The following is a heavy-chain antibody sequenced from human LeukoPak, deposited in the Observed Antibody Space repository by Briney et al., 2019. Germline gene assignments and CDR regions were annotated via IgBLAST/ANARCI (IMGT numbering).Heavy chain of an antibody. V-gene: IGHV3-30*01. CDR3: ARGIGYGFFDY. D-gene: IGHD4-17*01. Sequence: PGGSLRLSCAASGFTLSTFAVHWVRQPPGKGLEWVAVMSYDGTREYYADSVQGRFTVSRDNSKSSLYLQMNSLRSEDTAVYYCARGIGYGFFDYWDQGTLVTVSS. CDR1: GFTLSTFA. CDR2: MSYDGTRE. J-gene: IGHJ4*02.